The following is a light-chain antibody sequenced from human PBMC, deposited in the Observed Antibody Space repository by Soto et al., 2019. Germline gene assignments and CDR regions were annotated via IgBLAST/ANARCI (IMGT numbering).Light chain of an antibody. CDR2: GAS. CDR1: QTVSSSS. J-gene: IGKJ1*01. V-gene: IGKV3-20*01. CDR3: QQYGSSPRT. Sequence: DIVLTQSPGTLSLSPGERATLSCRASQTVSSSSLAWYQQKPGQAPRLLIFGASTRAAVFPDRFSGSGSGTDFNLTISRLEPEDFAVYYCQQYGSSPRTFGQGTKVEIK.